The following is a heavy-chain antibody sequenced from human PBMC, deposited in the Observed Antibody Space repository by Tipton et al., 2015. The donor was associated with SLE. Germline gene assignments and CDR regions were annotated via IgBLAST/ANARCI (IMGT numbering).Heavy chain of an antibody. CDR2: IYSSGTT. CDR3: ARGPTRYYFDY. Sequence: TLSLTCTVSGGSFTNYYWSWIRQPPGKGPECIGYIYSSGTTNYNPSLKSRVTISTDTSKKQFFLNLSTVTAADTAVFYCARGPTRYYFDYWGQGILVTVSS. V-gene: IGHV4-59*01. CDR1: GGSFTNYY. J-gene: IGHJ4*02.